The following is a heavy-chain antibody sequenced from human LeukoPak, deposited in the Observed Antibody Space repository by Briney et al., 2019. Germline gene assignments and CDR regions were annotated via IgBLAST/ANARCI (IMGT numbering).Heavy chain of an antibody. J-gene: IGHJ6*02. D-gene: IGHD3-10*01. V-gene: IGHV3-11*06. CDR3: ARDKVSSGMDV. Sequence: GGSLRLSCAASGFIFSDFYMSWIRQAPGKGLEWVSYISSSSGYTNYADSVKGRFTISRDNAKNSLYLQMNSLRAEDTAVYYCARDKVSSGMDVWGQGTTVTVSS. CDR2: ISSSSGYT. CDR1: GFIFSDFY.